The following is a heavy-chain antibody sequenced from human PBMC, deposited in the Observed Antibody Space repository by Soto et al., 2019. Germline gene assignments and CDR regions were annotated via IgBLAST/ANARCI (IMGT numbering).Heavy chain of an antibody. Sequence: EVQLLESGGGLVQPGGSLRLSCAASGFTFSSYAMSWVRQAPGKGLEWVSAISGSGGSTYYADSVKGRFTISRDNSKNTLYLQMNSLRAEDTAVYYCAKAPWDPNNDIVVVPAAMLRWFDPWGQGTLVTVSS. D-gene: IGHD2-2*01. V-gene: IGHV3-23*01. CDR2: ISGSGGST. J-gene: IGHJ5*02. CDR1: GFTFSSYA. CDR3: AKAPWDPNNDIVVVPAAMLRWFDP.